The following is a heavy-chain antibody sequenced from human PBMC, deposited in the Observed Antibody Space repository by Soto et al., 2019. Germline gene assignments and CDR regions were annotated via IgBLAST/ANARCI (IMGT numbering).Heavy chain of an antibody. J-gene: IGHJ5*02. CDR2: IYATGSS. V-gene: IGHV4-4*07. D-gene: IGHD1-1*01. CDR3: VRDGTKNLRDWFDP. Sequence: XTLSLTCNVSGASVSGYEWGWIRQPPGKGLEWIGRIYATGSSDYNPSLKSRITISVDMSKKQCSLTLRSLTSADTAMYYCVRDGTKNLRDWFDPWGQGILGTVSS. CDR1: GASVSGYE.